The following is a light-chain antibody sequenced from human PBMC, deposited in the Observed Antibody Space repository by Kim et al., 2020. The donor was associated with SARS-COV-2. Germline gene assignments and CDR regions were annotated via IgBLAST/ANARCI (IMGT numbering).Light chain of an antibody. CDR2: DAS. CDR1: LSVSSY. V-gene: IGKV3-11*01. CDR3: QQRTNWPIT. Sequence: LSPGESATLSCRAILSVSSYLAWYQQKPGQAPRLLIHDASDRATGIPARFSGSGSGTDFTLTISSLEPEDFAVYYCQQRTNWPITFGQGTRLEIK. J-gene: IGKJ5*01.